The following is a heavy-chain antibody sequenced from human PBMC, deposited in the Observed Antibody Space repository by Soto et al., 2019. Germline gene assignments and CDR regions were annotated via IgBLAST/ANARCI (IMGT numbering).Heavy chain of an antibody. CDR2: INHSGST. D-gene: IGHD6-13*01. V-gene: IGHV4-34*01. J-gene: IGHJ4*02. Sequence: QVQLQQWGAGLLKPSETLSLTCAVYGGSFSGYYWSWIRQPPGKGLEWIGEINHSGSTNYNPSLKSRVTISVDTSKNQFSLKLSSVTAADTAVYYGASRRSWYRGEDYWGQGTLVTVSS. CDR1: GGSFSGYY. CDR3: ASRRSWYRGEDY.